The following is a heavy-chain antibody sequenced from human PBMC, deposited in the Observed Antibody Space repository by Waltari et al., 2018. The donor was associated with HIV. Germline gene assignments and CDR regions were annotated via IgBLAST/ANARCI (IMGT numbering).Heavy chain of an antibody. CDR3: TSVHVSGGVDY. CDR1: GFTFPRYA. J-gene: IGHJ4*02. D-gene: IGHD2-8*02. V-gene: IGHV3-49*03. CDR2: IGNKGYPGPK. Sequence: EVQLVELGGGLVQPGRCLRVSCNVSGFTFPRYALNWFRQVPGEGRKCLALIGNKGYPGPKEYAPSVTGRFVFSRDDSKNIADLQMDGLRSEDTAVYYCTSVHVSGGVDYWGPGTLGSVSS.